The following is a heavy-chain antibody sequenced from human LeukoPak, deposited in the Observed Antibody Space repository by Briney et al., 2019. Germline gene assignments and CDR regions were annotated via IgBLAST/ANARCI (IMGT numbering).Heavy chain of an antibody. J-gene: IGHJ4*02. V-gene: IGHV1-24*01. CDR1: GYTLTELS. D-gene: IGHD2-15*01. Sequence: ASVEVSCKVSGYTLTELSMHWVRQAPGKGLEWMGGFDPEDGETIYAQKFQGRVTMTEDTSTDTAYMELSSLRSEDTAVYYCATDLRYCSGGSCYGDYWGQGTLVTVSS. CDR2: FDPEDGET. CDR3: ATDLRYCSGGSCYGDY.